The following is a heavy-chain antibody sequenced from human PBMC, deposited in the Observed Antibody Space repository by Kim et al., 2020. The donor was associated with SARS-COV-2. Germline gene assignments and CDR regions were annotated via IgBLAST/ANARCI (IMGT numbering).Heavy chain of an antibody. CDR1: GFTFSSYW. CDR2: IKQDGSEK. D-gene: IGHD3-10*01. Sequence: GGSLRLSCAASGFTFSSYWMSWVRQAPGKGLEWVANIKQDGSEKYYVDSVKGRFTISRDNAKNSLYLQMNSLRAEDTAVYYCAREISGRDGSGSYNYWGQGTLVSVSS. J-gene: IGHJ4*02. CDR3: AREISGRDGSGSYNY. V-gene: IGHV3-7*01.